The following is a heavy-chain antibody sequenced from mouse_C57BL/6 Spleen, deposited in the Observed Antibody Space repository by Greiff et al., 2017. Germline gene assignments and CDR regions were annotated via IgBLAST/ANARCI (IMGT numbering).Heavy chain of an antibody. Sequence: QVQLQQSGAELVRPGTSVKVSCKASGYAFTNYLIEWVKQRPGQGLEWIGVINPGSGGTNYNEKFKGKATLTADKSSSTAYMQLSSLTSEDSAVXFCAREGVSSYAMDYWGQGTSVTVSS. CDR2: INPGSGGT. CDR3: AREGVSSYAMDY. J-gene: IGHJ4*01. CDR1: GYAFTNYL. D-gene: IGHD6-2*01. V-gene: IGHV1-54*01.